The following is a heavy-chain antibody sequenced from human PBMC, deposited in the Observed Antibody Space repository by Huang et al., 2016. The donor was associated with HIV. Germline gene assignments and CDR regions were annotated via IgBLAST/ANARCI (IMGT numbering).Heavy chain of an antibody. D-gene: IGHD3-22*01. CDR1: GFTFSSYW. CDR2: IKSDGSSS. V-gene: IGHV3-74*01. Sequence: EVQLVESGGGLVQPGGSLRLSCAASGFTFSSYWMHWVRQAPGKGLVWVSRIKSDGSSSGYADSVKGRFTISRDNAKNTLYLQMNRLRAEDTAVYYCVRDPRIQSWLNYFDYWGQGTLVSVSS. CDR3: VRDPRIQSWLNYFDY. J-gene: IGHJ4*02.